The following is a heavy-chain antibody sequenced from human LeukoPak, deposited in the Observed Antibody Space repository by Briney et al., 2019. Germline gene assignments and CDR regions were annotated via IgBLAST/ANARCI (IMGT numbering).Heavy chain of an antibody. V-gene: IGHV3-53*01. CDR1: GFTFRDAW. D-gene: IGHD4-23*01. CDR2: IDSGGIT. CDR3: ARDRWGYWYFDL. Sequence: GGSLRLSCAASGFTFRDAWMTWVRQAPGKGLEWVSVIDSGGITYYADSVKGRFTISRDNSKNTLYLQMNSLRAEDTAVYYCARDRWGYWYFDLWGRGTLVTVSS. J-gene: IGHJ2*01.